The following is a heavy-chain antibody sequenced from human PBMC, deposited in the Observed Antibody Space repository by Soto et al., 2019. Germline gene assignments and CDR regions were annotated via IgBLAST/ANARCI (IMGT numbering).Heavy chain of an antibody. CDR2: MIHTGST. CDR1: GGSIISNTYY. CDR3: ARHFDYPRRLYHSQIEY. V-gene: IGHV4-39*01. J-gene: IGHJ4*02. Sequence: QLQLQESGPGLVNPSETLSLICTVSGGSIISNTYYWGWIRQAPGKELEWIGSMIHTGSTYYNPSLKSRVTMSVDTSKNQFSLRLASVTAADTAVYYCARHFDYPRRLYHSQIEYWGQGTLVTVSS. D-gene: IGHD3-9*01.